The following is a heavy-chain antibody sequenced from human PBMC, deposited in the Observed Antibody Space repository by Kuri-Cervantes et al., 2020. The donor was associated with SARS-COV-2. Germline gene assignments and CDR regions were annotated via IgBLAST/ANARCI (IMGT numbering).Heavy chain of an antibody. D-gene: IGHD3-22*01. J-gene: IGHJ6*03. CDR2: ISDDAKKK. Sequence: GGSLRLSCAASGFTFSRYAIHCVRQAPGEGLEWVAVISDDAKKKYYADSVKGRFTISRDNSHNTMYLQMNSLRTEDTAVYFCAREGYYDSSGNYAATGMDVWGKGTTVTVSS. V-gene: IGHV3-30*04. CDR1: GFTFSRYA. CDR3: AREGYYDSSGNYAATGMDV.